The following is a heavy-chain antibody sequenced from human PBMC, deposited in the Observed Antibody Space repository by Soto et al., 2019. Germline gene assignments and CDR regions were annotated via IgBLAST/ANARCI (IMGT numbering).Heavy chain of an antibody. CDR3: AKDSRITMIVAPFDY. D-gene: IGHD3-22*01. V-gene: IGHV3-30*18. J-gene: IGHJ4*02. CDR1: GFTSSSYG. Sequence: GGSLRLSCAASGFTSSSYGMHWVRQAPGKGLEWVAVISYDGSNKYYADSVKGRFTISRDNSKNTLYLQMNSLRAEDTAVYYCAKDSRITMIVAPFDYWGQGTLVTVSS. CDR2: ISYDGSNK.